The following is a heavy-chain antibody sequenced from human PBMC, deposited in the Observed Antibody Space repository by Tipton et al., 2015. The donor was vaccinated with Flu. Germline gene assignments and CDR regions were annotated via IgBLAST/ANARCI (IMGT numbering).Heavy chain of an antibody. J-gene: IGHJ6*03. Sequence: QLVQSGAEVKKPGASVKVSCKASGYTFTSYGISWVRQAPGQGLEWMGWISAYNGNTNYAQKLQGRVTMTTDTSTSTAYMELRSLRSDDTAVYYCARDYGRYDFWSGYTPGHMDVWGKGTTVTVSS. V-gene: IGHV1-18*04. CDR1: GYTFTSYG. D-gene: IGHD3-3*01. CDR3: ARDYGRYDFWSGYTPGHMDV. CDR2: ISAYNGNT.